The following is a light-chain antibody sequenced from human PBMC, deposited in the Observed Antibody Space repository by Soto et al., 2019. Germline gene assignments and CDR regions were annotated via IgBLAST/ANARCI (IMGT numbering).Light chain of an antibody. CDR2: DAS. CDR1: LSVSSY. Sequence: LNQFPCPLVLSPGERAALSCRASLSVSSYLAWYQQNPGQAPMLLIYDASNTATGIPARFSGSGSGSDFTLTIISLEPEDFAVYYCQQRSNSWTFGQGTKVDIK. J-gene: IGKJ1*01. V-gene: IGKV3-11*01. CDR3: QQRSNSWT.